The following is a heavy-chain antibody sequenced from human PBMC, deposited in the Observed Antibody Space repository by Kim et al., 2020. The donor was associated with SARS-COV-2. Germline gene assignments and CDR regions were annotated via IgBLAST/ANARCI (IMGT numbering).Heavy chain of an antibody. CDR2: IYSGGRT. CDR3: ARGCSGSYYNLWDY. D-gene: IGHD3-10*02. J-gene: IGHJ4*02. CDR1: GFTVSNNY. Sequence: GGSLRLSCAASGFTVSNNYMTWVRQAPGKGLEWVSVIYSGGRTYYADSVKGRFTISRDNSKNTLYLQLNSLTAEDTAVYYCARGCSGSYYNLWDYWGQGT. V-gene: IGHV3-53*01.